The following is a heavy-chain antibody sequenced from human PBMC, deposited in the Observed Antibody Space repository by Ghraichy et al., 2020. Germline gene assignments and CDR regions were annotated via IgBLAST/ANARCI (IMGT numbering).Heavy chain of an antibody. Sequence: ASVKVSCKISGYTFNSLGINWVPQAPGHGLDWMGWINTNSGNPTYAQGFTGRFVFSLDTSVSTAYLQISNLKPEDTAVYYCARDNRIGGKDLDYWGQGTLVIVSS. CDR1: GYTFNSLG. CDR2: INTNSGNP. J-gene: IGHJ4*02. CDR3: ARDNRIGGKDLDY. V-gene: IGHV7-4-1*02. D-gene: IGHD3-16*01.